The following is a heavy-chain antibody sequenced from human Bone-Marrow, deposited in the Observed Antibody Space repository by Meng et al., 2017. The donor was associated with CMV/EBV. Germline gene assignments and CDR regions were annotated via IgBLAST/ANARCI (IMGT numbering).Heavy chain of an antibody. CDR3: AKDPEGCSSSCDY. J-gene: IGHJ4*02. Sequence: GGSLRLSCAASGLHFFNYAMHWVRQAPGKGLEWVAFIRYDGTDTYYADSVKGRFNISRDKSKSTLYLQIDSLRPEDTAVYYCAKDPEGCSSSCDYWGQGRLVTVDS. V-gene: IGHV3-30*02. D-gene: IGHD6-13*01. CDR2: IRYDGTDT. CDR1: GLHFFNYA.